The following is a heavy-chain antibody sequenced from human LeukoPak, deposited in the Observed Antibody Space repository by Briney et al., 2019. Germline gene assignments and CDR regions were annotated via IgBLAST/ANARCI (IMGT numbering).Heavy chain of an antibody. J-gene: IGHJ3*02. CDR3: ARDRVTSVTMGDAFDI. CDR1: GFTFSTYG. Sequence: GRSLRLSCAASGFTFSTYGIHWVRQASGKGLEWVSCISSRSNYIYYADSVKGRFTISRDNAKNSLYLQMNSLRAEDTAVYYCARDRVTSVTMGDAFDIWGQGTMVTVSS. D-gene: IGHD4-17*01. V-gene: IGHV3-21*01. CDR2: ISSRSNYI.